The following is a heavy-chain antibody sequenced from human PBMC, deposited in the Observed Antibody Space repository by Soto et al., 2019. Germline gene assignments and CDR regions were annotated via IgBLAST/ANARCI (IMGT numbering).Heavy chain of an antibody. CDR3: ARELAVALIDY. V-gene: IGHV1-18*01. CDR2: ISAYNGNT. D-gene: IGHD6-19*01. CDR1: GYSFTSYG. Sequence: QVQLVQSGAEVKKPGASVKVSCKASGYSFTSYGISWVRQAPGQGLEWMGWISAYNGNTKYAQKLQGRVTRTTDTSTDTADMQLGSLRSDDTPVYCCARELAVALIDYWGQGTLVTVSA. J-gene: IGHJ4*02.